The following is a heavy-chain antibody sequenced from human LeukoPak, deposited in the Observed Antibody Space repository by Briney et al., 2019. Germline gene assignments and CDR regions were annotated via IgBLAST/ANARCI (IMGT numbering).Heavy chain of an antibody. D-gene: IGHD4-17*01. CDR1: GGSISTYY. V-gene: IGHV4-59*12. CDR3: AREDPQTTVPEGMDV. CDR2: IYYTGTT. J-gene: IGHJ6*02. Sequence: SETLSLTCSVSGGSISTYYWSWIRQLPGKGLEWIGYIYYTGTTNYNPSLSSRVTISVDTSRNQFSLRLSSVTAADTAVYYCAREDPQTTVPEGMDVWGHGTTVIVSS.